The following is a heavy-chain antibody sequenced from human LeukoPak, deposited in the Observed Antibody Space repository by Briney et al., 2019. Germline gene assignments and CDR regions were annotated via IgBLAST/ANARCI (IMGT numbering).Heavy chain of an antibody. CDR1: GGSFSGYY. CDR2: INHSGST. V-gene: IGHV4-34*01. J-gene: IGHJ6*04. Sequence: SETLSLTCAVYGGSFSGYYWSWIRQPPGKGLEWIGEINHSGSTNYNPSLKSRATISVDTSKNQFSLKLSSVTAADTAVYYCARGHSGSAPSTTGGMDVWGKGTTVTVSS. CDR3: ARGHSGSAPSTTGGMDV. D-gene: IGHD1-26*01.